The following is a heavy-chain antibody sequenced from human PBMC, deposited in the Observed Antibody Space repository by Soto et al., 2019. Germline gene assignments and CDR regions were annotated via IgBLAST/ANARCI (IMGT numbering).Heavy chain of an antibody. V-gene: IGHV1-18*01. CDR3: ARGRYFDWLLYYYGMDV. J-gene: IGHJ6*02. CDR2: ISAYNGNT. CDR1: GYTFTSYG. D-gene: IGHD3-9*01. Sequence: ASVKVSCKASGYTFTSYGISWVRQAPGQGLEWMGWISAYNGNTNYAQKLQGRVTMTTDTSTSTAYMELRSLRSDDTAVYYCARGRYFDWLLYYYGMDVWGQGTTVTVSS.